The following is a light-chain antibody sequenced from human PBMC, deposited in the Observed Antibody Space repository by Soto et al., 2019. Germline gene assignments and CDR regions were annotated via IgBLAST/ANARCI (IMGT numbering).Light chain of an antibody. CDR3: SSFAGGGARV. J-gene: IGLJ3*02. CDR1: SRDVGSYNR. Sequence: QSALTQPPSVSGSPGQSVTISCTGTSRDVGSYNRVSGYQQPPGTTPKLMIYEVSNRASGVPDRFSESKSGNTDSLTISGLSAEDEADYYCSSFAGGGARVFGGGTKLTVL. CDR2: EVS. V-gene: IGLV2-18*02.